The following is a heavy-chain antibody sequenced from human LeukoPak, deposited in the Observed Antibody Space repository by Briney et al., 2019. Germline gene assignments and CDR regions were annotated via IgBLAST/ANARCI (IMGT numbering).Heavy chain of an antibody. J-gene: IGHJ4*02. CDR1: GYTFTGYH. V-gene: IGHV1-2*02. CDR2: INPDSGGT. Sequence: ASVKVSCKASGYTFTGYHMYWVRQAPGQGLEWMGWINPDSGGTKYAQQFQGRVIMTRDTSISTVYMELSRLRSDDTAVYYCARDQEMATIFDYWGQGTLVTVSS. D-gene: IGHD5-24*01. CDR3: ARDQEMATIFDY.